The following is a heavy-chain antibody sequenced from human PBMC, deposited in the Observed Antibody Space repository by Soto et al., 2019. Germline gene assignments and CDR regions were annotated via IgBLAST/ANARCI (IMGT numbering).Heavy chain of an antibody. D-gene: IGHD3-10*01. CDR1: GGSISDSVW. Sequence: QVQLQESGPRLVKPSGTLSLTCDVSGGSISDSVWWSWVRQAPGKGLEWIGEIYHSGKTYYNPSLKSRVTISTDRSRKQVSLALDFVTAADTASYYCATTREAIIHLYYFDFWGQGVLVTVSS. CDR3: ATTREAIIHLYYFDF. CDR2: IYHSGKT. V-gene: IGHV4-4*02. J-gene: IGHJ4*02.